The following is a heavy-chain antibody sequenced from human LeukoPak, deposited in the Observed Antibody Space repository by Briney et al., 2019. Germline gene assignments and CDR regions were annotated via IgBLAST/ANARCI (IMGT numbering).Heavy chain of an antibody. CDR3: ACSTLAAAGTLGAFDC. V-gene: IGHV1-18*04. CDR1: GYTFTSYG. CDR2: ISAYNGNT. D-gene: IGHD6-13*01. Sequence: ASVKVSCKASGYTFTSYGISWVRQAPGQGLEWMGWISAYNGNTNYAQKLQGRVTMTTDTSTSTAYMELRSLRSDDTAVYYCACSTLAAAGTLGAFDCWGQGTLVTVSS. J-gene: IGHJ4*02.